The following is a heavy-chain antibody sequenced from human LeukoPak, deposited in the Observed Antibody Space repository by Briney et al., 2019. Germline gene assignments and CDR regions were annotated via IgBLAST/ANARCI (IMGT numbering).Heavy chain of an antibody. CDR2: IYYSGST. V-gene: IGHV4-39*01. D-gene: IGHD3-22*01. CDR1: GGSISSSSYY. CDR3: ARHPRPIYYDSSGHSRMGIYFQH. Sequence: PSETLSLTCTVSGGSISSSSYYWGWIRQPPGKGLEWIGSIYYSGSTYYNPSLKSRVTISVDTSKNQFSLKLSSVTAADTAVYYCARHPRPIYYDSSGHSRMGIYFQHWGQGTLVTVSS. J-gene: IGHJ1*01.